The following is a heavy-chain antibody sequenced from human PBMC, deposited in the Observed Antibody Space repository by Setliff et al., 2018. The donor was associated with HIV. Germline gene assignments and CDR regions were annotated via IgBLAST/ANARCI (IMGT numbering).Heavy chain of an antibody. J-gene: IGHJ6*02. D-gene: IGHD6-19*01. V-gene: IGHV1-24*01. CDR3: ARDGGPGSGRDYYGMDV. CDR2: FDPEDGET. Sequence: ASVKVSCKVSGYTLTELSMHWVRQAPGKGLEWMGGFDPEDGETIYAQKSQGRVTMTEDTSTDTAYMELSSLRFEDTAVYYCARDGGPGSGRDYYGMDVRGQGTTVTV. CDR1: GYTLTELS.